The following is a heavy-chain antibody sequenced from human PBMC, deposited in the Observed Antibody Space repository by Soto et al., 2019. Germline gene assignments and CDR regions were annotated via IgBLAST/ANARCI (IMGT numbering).Heavy chain of an antibody. V-gene: IGHV3-15*01. CDR1: GFTFSNAW. D-gene: IGHD3-10*01. CDR2: IKSKTDGGTT. Sequence: EVQLVESGGGLVKPGGSLRLSCAASGFTFSNAWMSWVRQAPGKGLEWVGRIKSKTDGGTTDYAAPVKGRFIISRDDSKNTLYLQMNSLKTEDTAVYYCTTDHGEVWFGEIPPAVDYWGQGTLVTVSS. CDR3: TTDHGEVWFGEIPPAVDY. J-gene: IGHJ4*02.